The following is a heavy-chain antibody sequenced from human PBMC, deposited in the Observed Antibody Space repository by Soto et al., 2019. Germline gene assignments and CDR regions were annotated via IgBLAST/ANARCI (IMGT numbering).Heavy chain of an antibody. CDR1: GFTFSSYG. J-gene: IGHJ4*02. D-gene: IGHD6-13*01. V-gene: IGHV3-33*05. CDR2: ILYDGSNK. CDR3: ARPGIAAAGTIY. Sequence: QVQLVESGGGVVQPGRSLRLSCAASGFTFSSYGMHWVRQAPGKGLEWVAVILYDGSNKYYADSVKGRFTISRDNSKNTLYVQMNSLRSEDTAVYYCARPGIAAAGTIYWGQGTLVTVSS.